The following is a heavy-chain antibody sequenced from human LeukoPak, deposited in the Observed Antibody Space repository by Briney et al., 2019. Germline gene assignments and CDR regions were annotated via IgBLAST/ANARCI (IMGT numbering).Heavy chain of an antibody. D-gene: IGHD4-23*01. V-gene: IGHV4-30-2*05. CDR3: ARDLLNEGNHLDY. Sequence: SETLSLTCAVSGGSVSSGGYSWSWIRQPPGKGLEWIGYIYHSGSTYYNPSLKSRVTISVDTSKNQFSLKLSSVTAADTAVYYCARDLLNEGNHLDYWGQGTLVTVSS. J-gene: IGHJ4*02. CDR2: IYHSGST. CDR1: GGSVSSGGYS.